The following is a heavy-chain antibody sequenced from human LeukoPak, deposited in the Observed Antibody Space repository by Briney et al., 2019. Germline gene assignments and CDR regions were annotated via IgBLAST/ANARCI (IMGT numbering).Heavy chain of an antibody. V-gene: IGHV3-23*01. CDR2: ISGSGGST. CDR1: GFTFSSHA. D-gene: IGHD1-14*01. Sequence: GGSLRLSCAASGFTFSSHAMSWVRQAPGKGLEWVSAISGSGGSTYYADSVKGRFTISRDKSKNTLYLQMNSLRAEDTAVYYCARGGRGIINWFDPWGQGTLVTVSS. J-gene: IGHJ5*02. CDR3: ARGGRGIINWFDP.